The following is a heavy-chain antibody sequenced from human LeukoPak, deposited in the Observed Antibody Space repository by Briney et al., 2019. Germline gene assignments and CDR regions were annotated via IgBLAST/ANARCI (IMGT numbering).Heavy chain of an antibody. V-gene: IGHV1-46*01. CDR3: ARAAGTFHYYDIRWYFDY. D-gene: IGHD3-22*01. CDR2: INPSGGST. J-gene: IGHJ4*02. Sequence: ASVKVSCKASGYTFTSYYMHWVRQAPGQGLEWMGIINPSGGSTSYAQKFQGRVTMTRDMSTSTVYMELSSLRSEDTAVYYCARAAGTFHYYDIRWYFDYWGQGTLVTVSS. CDR1: GYTFTSYY.